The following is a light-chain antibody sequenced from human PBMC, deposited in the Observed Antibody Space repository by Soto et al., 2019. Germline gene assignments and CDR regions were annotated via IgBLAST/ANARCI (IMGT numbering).Light chain of an antibody. CDR3: SSFKGTNSFV. Sequence: QSALTQPPSASGSPGQSVTIPCTGTYSDIGAYNYVSWYQQRPGKAPKLIIYEVSKRPSGVTDRFFASKSGNTASPTVSGLQADDEANYYCSSFKGTNSFVFGTGTKVTVL. CDR1: YSDIGAYNY. CDR2: EVS. V-gene: IGLV2-8*01. J-gene: IGLJ1*01.